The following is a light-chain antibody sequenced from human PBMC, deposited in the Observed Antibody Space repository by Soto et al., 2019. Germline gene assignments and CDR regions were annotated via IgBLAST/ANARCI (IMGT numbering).Light chain of an antibody. CDR1: QSVSNNY. CDR2: GAS. J-gene: IGKJ2*01. Sequence: EAVLTQSPGTLSLSPGERATLSCRASQSVSNNYLAWYQQKPGQAPRLLIYGASSRATGIPDRFSGSGSGTDFTLTISRLEPEDLAVYYCQQYGSSPRTFGQGTKLEI. V-gene: IGKV3-20*01. CDR3: QQYGSSPRT.